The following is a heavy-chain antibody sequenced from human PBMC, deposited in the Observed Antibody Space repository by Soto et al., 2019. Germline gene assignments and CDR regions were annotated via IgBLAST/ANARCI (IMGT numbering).Heavy chain of an antibody. Sequence: GGSLRLSCAASGFTFSSYGMHWVRQAPGKGPEWVAVISYDGSNKYYADSVKGRFTISRDNSKNTLYLQMNSLRAEDTAVYYCAKDHRYSSSPAYYYGMDVCGQGTTVTVSS. V-gene: IGHV3-30*18. D-gene: IGHD6-13*01. CDR2: ISYDGSNK. CDR3: AKDHRYSSSPAYYYGMDV. CDR1: GFTFSSYG. J-gene: IGHJ6*02.